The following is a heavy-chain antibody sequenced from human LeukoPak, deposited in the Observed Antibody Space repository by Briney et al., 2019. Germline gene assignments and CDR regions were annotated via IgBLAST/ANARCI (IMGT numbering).Heavy chain of an antibody. Sequence: SETLSLTCAVYGGSFSGYYWSWIRQPPGKGLEWIGEINHSGSTNYNPPLKSRVTISVDTSKNQFSLKLSSVTAADTAVYYCARRRRSYCSSTSCYGEGFDYWGQGTLVTVSS. D-gene: IGHD2-2*01. V-gene: IGHV4-34*01. CDR3: ARRRRSYCSSTSCYGEGFDY. CDR1: GGSFSGYY. J-gene: IGHJ4*02. CDR2: INHSGST.